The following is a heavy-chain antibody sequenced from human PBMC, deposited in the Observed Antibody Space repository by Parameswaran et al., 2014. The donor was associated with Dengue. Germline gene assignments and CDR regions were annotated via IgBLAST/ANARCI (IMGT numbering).Heavy chain of an antibody. CDR3: AKDKERGAYYDFWSGYYTGGGPSYYYYGMDV. CDR2: ISGSGGST. D-gene: IGHD3-3*01. J-gene: IGHJ6*02. Sequence: VRQMPGKGLEWVSAISGSGGSTYYADSVKGRFTISRDNSKNTLYLQMNSLRAEDTAVYYCAKDKERGAYYDFWSGYYTGGGPSYYYYGMDVWGQGTTVTVSS. V-gene: IGHV3-23*01.